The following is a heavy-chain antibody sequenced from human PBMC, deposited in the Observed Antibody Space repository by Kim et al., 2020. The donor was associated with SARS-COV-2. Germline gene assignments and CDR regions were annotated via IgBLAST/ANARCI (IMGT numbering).Heavy chain of an antibody. Sequence: GGSLRLSCAASGFTFSSYAMSWVRQAPGKGLEWVSAISGSGGSTYYADSVKGRFTISRDNSKNTLYLQMNSLRAEDTAVYYCAKDGAGYYDILTGFNDLTDDAFDIWGQGTMVTVSS. CDR3: AKDGAGYYDILTGFNDLTDDAFDI. CDR2: ISGSGGST. V-gene: IGHV3-23*01. D-gene: IGHD3-9*01. J-gene: IGHJ3*02. CDR1: GFTFSSYA.